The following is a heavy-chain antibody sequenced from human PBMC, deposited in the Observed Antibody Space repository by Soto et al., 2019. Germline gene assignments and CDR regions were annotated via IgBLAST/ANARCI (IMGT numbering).Heavy chain of an antibody. D-gene: IGHD4-17*01. CDR2: ISAYNGNT. Sequence: ASVKVSCKASGYTFTSYGISWVRQAPGQGLGWMGWISAYNGNTNYAQKLQGRVTMTTDTSTSTAYMELRSLRSDDTAVYYCARVLPPTVTTGYYYYYMDVWGKGTTVTVSS. CDR3: ARVLPPTVTTGYYYYYMDV. J-gene: IGHJ6*03. CDR1: GYTFTSYG. V-gene: IGHV1-18*01.